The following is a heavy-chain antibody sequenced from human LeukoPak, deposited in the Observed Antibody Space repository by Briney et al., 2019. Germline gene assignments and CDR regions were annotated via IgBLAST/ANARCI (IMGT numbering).Heavy chain of an antibody. CDR2: IIPIFGTA. J-gene: IGHJ4*02. V-gene: IGHV1-69*01. D-gene: IGHD3-16*01. CDR1: GGTFSSYA. Sequence: GASVKVSCKASGGTFSSYAISWVRQAPGQGLEWMGGIIPIFGTANYAQKFQGRVTITADESTGTAYMELSSLRSEDTAVYYCARVDYDTVAYYFDYWGQGTLVTVSS. CDR3: ARVDYDTVAYYFDY.